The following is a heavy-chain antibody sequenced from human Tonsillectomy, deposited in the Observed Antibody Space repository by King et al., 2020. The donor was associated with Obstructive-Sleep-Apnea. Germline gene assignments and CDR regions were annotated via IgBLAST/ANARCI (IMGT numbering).Heavy chain of an antibody. CDR1: GFIFSNYG. CDR2: IRYDGSNK. D-gene: IGHD2-2*01. Sequence: VQLVESGGGVVQPGRSLRLSCAASGFIFSNYGMHWVRQAPGKGLEWVAFIRYDGSNKYYAHSVKGRFTISRDKSKNTLCLQMNSLRTEDTGVYYCAKGGVAGPPARYFFYYGLAGWGQGSTVTVSS. CDR3: AKGGVAGPPARYFFYYGLAG. V-gene: IGHV3-30*02. J-gene: IGHJ6*02.